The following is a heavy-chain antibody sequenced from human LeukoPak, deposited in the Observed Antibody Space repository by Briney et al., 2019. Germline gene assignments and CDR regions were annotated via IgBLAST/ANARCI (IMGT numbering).Heavy chain of an antibody. CDR2: IYSGGDI. V-gene: IGHV3-53*01. Sequence: TGGSLRLSCAASGFTFSSYAMSWVRQAPGKGLEWVSVIYSGGDIYYADSVKGRFTISRDNSKNTLYLQMNSLRAEDTAVYYCARDRNYFDYWGQGTLVTVSS. CDR1: GFTFSSYA. J-gene: IGHJ4*02. D-gene: IGHD1-14*01. CDR3: ARDRNYFDY.